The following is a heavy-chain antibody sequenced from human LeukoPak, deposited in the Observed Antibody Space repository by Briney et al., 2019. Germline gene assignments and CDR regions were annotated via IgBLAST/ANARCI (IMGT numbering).Heavy chain of an antibody. Sequence: SETLSLTCAVYGGSFSGYYWSWIRQPPGKGLEWIGEINHSGSTNYNPSLKSRVTISVDTSKNQFSLKLSSVTAADTAVYYCARRPDSGRTAFDYWGQGTLVTVSS. CDR2: INHSGST. J-gene: IGHJ4*02. D-gene: IGHD4/OR15-4a*01. CDR1: GGSFSGYY. CDR3: ARRPDSGRTAFDY. V-gene: IGHV4-34*01.